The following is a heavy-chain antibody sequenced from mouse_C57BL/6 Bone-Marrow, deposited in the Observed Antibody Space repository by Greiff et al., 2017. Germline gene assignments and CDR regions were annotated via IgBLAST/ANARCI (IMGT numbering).Heavy chain of an antibody. CDR2: MSSGGSYT. V-gene: IGHV5-6*01. CDR3: ARRSIAMDY. J-gene: IGHJ4*01. CDR1: GFTFSSYG. Sequence: EVQVVESGGDLVKPGGSLKLSCAASGFTFSSYGMSWVRQTPDKRLEWVATMSSGGSYTYYPDSVKGRFTISRDNAKNTLYLQMSRLKSEDTAMYYCARRSIAMDYWGQGTSVTVSS.